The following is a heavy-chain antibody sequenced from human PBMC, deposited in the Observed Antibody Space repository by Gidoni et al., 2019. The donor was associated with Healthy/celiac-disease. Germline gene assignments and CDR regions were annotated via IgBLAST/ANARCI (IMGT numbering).Heavy chain of an antibody. J-gene: IGHJ4*02. D-gene: IGHD3-10*01. V-gene: IGHV3-49*04. CDR1: GFTFGDYA. Sequence: EVQLVESGGGLVQPGRSLRLSCTASGFTFGDYAMSWVRQAPGKGLEWVGFIRSKAYGGTTEYAASVKGRFTISRDDSKSIAYLQMNSLKTEDTAVYYCTRDGITMVRGVTDYWGQGTLVTVSS. CDR3: TRDGITMVRGVTDY. CDR2: IRSKAYGGTT.